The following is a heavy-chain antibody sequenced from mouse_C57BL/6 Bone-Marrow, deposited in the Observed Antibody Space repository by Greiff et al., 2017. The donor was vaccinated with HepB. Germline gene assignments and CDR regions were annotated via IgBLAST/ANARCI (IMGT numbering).Heavy chain of an antibody. CDR3: TREGYDLRNYYAMDY. Sequence: EVQLMESGAGLVKPGGSLKLSCAASGFTFSSYAMSWVRQTPEKRLEWVAYISSGGDYIYYADTVKGRFTSSRDNAMNTLYLQMSSLKSEDTALYYCTREGYDLRNYYAMDYWGQGTSVTVSS. J-gene: IGHJ4*01. D-gene: IGHD2-4*01. V-gene: IGHV5-9-1*02. CDR1: GFTFSSYA. CDR2: ISSGGDYI.